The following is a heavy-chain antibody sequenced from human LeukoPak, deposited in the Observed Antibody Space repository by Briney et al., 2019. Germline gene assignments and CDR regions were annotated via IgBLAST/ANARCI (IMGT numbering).Heavy chain of an antibody. CDR2: IKSDGSSP. D-gene: IGHD4-11*01. CDR1: GFIFSSYW. J-gene: IGHJ4*02. CDR3: AKDGHYSNFYFDY. V-gene: IGHV3-74*01. Sequence: GGALRLSCAASGFIFSSYWMHWVRQAPGKGPVWVSRIKSDGSSPSYADSVKGRFTISRDNAKNTVYLQMNSLRAEDTAVYYCAKDGHYSNFYFDYWGQGTLVTVSS.